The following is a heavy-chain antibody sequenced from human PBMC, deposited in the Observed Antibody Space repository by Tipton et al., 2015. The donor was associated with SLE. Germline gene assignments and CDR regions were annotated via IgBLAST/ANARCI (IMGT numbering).Heavy chain of an antibody. CDR2: IAPDGSEE. CDR3: ARGSALWRRDLDY. V-gene: IGHV3-7*01. D-gene: IGHD2-21*01. CDR1: GFYVSGYW. Sequence: GSLRLSCAASGFYVSGYWMTCVRQAPGKGLGWVGNIAPDGSEEFYVDSVKGRFTMSRDNTKNSLYLHMTALRADDTAVYYCARGSALWRRDLDYWGQGILVTVSS. J-gene: IGHJ4*02.